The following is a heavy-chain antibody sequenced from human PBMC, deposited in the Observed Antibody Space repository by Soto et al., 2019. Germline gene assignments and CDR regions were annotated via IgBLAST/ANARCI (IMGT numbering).Heavy chain of an antibody. CDR3: AADATAWQQMVPSDY. J-gene: IGHJ4*02. CDR2: IAVGSGYT. D-gene: IGHD2-8*01. CDR1: GFTFTSSA. Sequence: ASVKVSCKASGFTFTSSAFQWVRQARGQRLEWIGWIAVGSGYTNYAQRFQDRVTLTRDMSTATTYMELSRLTSEDTAIYYCAADATAWQQMVPSDYWGQGTLVTVTS. V-gene: IGHV1-58*01.